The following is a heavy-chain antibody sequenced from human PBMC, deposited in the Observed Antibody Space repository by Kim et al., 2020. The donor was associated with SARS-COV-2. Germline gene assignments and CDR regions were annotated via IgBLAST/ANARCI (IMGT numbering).Heavy chain of an antibody. V-gene: IGHV3-53*01. Sequence: ADTDEGRFTIARNHSKTTLYIQMNSLRAEDTAVYYCARVDGYSSGWYFGYWGQGTLVTVSS. CDR3: ARVDGYSSGWYFGY. J-gene: IGHJ4*02. D-gene: IGHD6-19*01.